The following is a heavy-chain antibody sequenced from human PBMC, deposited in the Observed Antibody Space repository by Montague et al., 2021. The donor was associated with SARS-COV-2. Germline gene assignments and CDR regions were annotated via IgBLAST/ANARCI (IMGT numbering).Heavy chain of an antibody. J-gene: IGHJ4*02. CDR3: VRGGTMTVVVFDY. V-gene: IGHV4-4*02. CDR1: GDSISNSNW. D-gene: IGHD3-22*01. Sequence: SETLSLTCTVSGDSISNSNWWTWVRQSPGRGLKWIGEIFRSGDSNYNPSLKSRVTMSVDMSRNQFSLSLSNVTAADTAIYYCVRGGTMTVVVFDYWGQGTLVTVSS. CDR2: IFRSGDS.